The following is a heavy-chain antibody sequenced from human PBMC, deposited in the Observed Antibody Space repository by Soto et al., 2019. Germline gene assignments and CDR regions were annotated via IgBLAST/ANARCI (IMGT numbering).Heavy chain of an antibody. V-gene: IGHV3-30-3*01. J-gene: IGHJ6*02. CDR3: ARDRHSGSYPTGWYYYGMDV. Sequence: QVQLVESGGGVVQPGRSLRLSCAASGFTFSSYAMHWVRQAPGKGLEWVAVISYDGSNKYYADSVKGRFTISRDNSKNTLYLQMNSLRAEDMAVYYCARDRHSGSYPTGWYYYGMDVWGQGTTVTVSS. D-gene: IGHD1-26*01. CDR1: GFTFSSYA. CDR2: ISYDGSNK.